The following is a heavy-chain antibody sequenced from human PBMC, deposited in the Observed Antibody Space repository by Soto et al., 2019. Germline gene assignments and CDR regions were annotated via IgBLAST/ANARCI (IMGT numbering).Heavy chain of an antibody. Sequence: EASVKVSCKASGYTFTGYYMHWVRQAPGQGLEWMGWINPNSGGTNYAQKFQGWVTMTRDTSISTAYMELSRLRSDDTAVYYCAREGAIFGPHYYMDVWGKGTTVTVSS. D-gene: IGHD3-3*01. CDR1: GYTFTGYY. CDR3: AREGAIFGPHYYMDV. CDR2: INPNSGGT. V-gene: IGHV1-2*04. J-gene: IGHJ6*03.